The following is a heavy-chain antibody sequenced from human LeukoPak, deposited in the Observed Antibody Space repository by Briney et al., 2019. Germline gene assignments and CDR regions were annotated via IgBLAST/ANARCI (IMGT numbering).Heavy chain of an antibody. J-gene: IGHJ3*02. CDR3: AKDSVPWFGELLGTDAFDI. D-gene: IGHD3-10*01. V-gene: IGHV3-23*01. CDR1: GFTFSSYA. CDR2: ISGSGGST. Sequence: PGGSLRLSCAASGFTFSSYAMSWVRQAPGKGLEWVSAISGSGGSTYYADPVKGRFTISRDNSKNTLYLQMNSLRAEDTAVYYCAKDSVPWFGELLGTDAFDIWGQGTVVTVSS.